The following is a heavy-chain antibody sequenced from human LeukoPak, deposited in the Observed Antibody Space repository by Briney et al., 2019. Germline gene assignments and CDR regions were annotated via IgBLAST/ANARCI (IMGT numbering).Heavy chain of an antibody. Sequence: PGRSLRLSCAASGFTFSSYGMHWVRQAPGKGLEWVAVIWYDGSNKYYADSVKGRFTISRDNSKNTLYLQMNSLRAEDTAVYYCAKDAMTTVTYFDYWGQGTLVTVSS. CDR3: AKDAMTTVTYFDY. CDR1: GFTFSSYG. J-gene: IGHJ4*02. CDR2: IWYDGSNK. V-gene: IGHV3-33*06. D-gene: IGHD4-11*01.